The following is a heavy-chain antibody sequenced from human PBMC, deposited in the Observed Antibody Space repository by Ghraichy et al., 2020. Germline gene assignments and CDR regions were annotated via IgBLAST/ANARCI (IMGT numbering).Heavy chain of an antibody. D-gene: IGHD3-10*01. Sequence: ETLSLTCAASGFTFRDAWMDWVRQAPGKGLQWVGRIKSKADGGTTEYGAPVRGRFTISRDDSKNMVFLQMNSLRIEDTAVYYCTTGRGLYWGQGSLVTVSS. V-gene: IGHV3-15*07. CDR1: GFTFRDAW. CDR2: IKSKADGGTT. J-gene: IGHJ4*02. CDR3: TTGRGLY.